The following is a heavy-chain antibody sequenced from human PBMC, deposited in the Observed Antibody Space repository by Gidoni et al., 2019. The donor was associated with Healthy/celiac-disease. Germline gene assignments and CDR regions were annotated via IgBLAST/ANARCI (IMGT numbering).Heavy chain of an antibody. CDR3: ARAKTNYYDSSGYYA. J-gene: IGHJ5*02. V-gene: IGHV1-69*01. CDR1: GGTFSSYA. Sequence: QVQLVQSGAEVQKPGSSVKVSCKASGGTFSSYAISWVRQAPGQGLEWMGGIIPSFDTANYAQKVQGRVTITADESTSTAYMELSSLRSEDTAVYYCARAKTNYYDSSGYYAWGQGTLVTVSS. CDR2: IIPSFDTA. D-gene: IGHD3-22*01.